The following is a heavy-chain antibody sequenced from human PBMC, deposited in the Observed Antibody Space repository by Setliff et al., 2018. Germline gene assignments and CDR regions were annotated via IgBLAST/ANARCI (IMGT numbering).Heavy chain of an antibody. CDR2: ISAYTGNT. V-gene: IGHV1-18*01. CDR1: GYTFSNYG. J-gene: IGHJ6*02. CDR3: ARVVYYASGSSLSYGMDV. Sequence: ASVKVSCKASGYTFSNYGITWVRQAPGQGLEWMGWISAYTGNTKYAQKLQGRVTMTTDTSTSTAYLELRSLRSDDTAMFYCARVVYYASGSSLSYGMDVWGQGTAVTVSS. D-gene: IGHD3-10*01.